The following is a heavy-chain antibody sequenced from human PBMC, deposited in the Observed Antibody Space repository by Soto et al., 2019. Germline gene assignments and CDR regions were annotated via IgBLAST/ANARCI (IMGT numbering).Heavy chain of an antibody. D-gene: IGHD7-27*01. J-gene: IGHJ4*02. CDR3: ARDLGYYFDY. CDR1: GFTFSSYS. Sequence: GGSLRLSCAASGFTFSSYSMNWVRQAPGKGLEWVPSISSSSSYRYYADSVKGRFTISRDNAKNSLYLQMNSLRAEDTAVYYCARDLGYYFDYWGQGTLVTVSS. V-gene: IGHV3-21*01. CDR2: ISSSSSYR.